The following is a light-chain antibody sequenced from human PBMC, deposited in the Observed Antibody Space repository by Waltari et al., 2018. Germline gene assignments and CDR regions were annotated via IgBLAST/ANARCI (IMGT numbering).Light chain of an antibody. Sequence: EIQMTQSPSSLSASVGDTVAITCRASQSISNYLNWYQQKPGQAPKLLIYAASSLQSGVSSRFSGSGSGTDFTLTISRLQPEDFATYYCQQSLITPPITFGQGTRLDIK. CDR1: QSISNY. CDR3: QQSLITPPIT. J-gene: IGKJ5*01. CDR2: AAS. V-gene: IGKV1-39*01.